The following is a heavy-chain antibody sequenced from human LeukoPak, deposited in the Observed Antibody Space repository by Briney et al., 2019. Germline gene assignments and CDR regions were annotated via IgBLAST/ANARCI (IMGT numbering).Heavy chain of an antibody. Sequence: SETLSLTCKVSDFSITAGYYWGCIRQSPGKDLEWIASLFHSGTTYYNPSLKSRVTMSVDTSKNQFSLNLRSVTAADSAIYYCVRESGNGGHPLFDHWGQGTLVTVSS. V-gene: IGHV4-38-2*02. D-gene: IGHD4-23*01. CDR1: DFSITAGYY. J-gene: IGHJ4*02. CDR3: VRESGNGGHPLFDH. CDR2: LFHSGTT.